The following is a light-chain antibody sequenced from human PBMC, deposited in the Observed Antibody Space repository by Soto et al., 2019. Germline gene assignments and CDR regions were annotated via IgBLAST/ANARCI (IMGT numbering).Light chain of an antibody. V-gene: IGKV1-13*02. J-gene: IGKJ2*01. Sequence: ALQLTQSPSSLSASVGDRVTITCRASQGISGALAWYQQKPGKAPKFLIYDASSLESGVPSRFTGSGSGTDFTLTISSLQPEDCATYYCQQFNSYPLMYTFGQGTKLEIK. CDR2: DAS. CDR3: QQFNSYPLMYT. CDR1: QGISGA.